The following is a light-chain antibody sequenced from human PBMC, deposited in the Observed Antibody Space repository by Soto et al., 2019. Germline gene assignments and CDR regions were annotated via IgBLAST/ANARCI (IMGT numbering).Light chain of an antibody. J-gene: IGLJ3*02. CDR1: SGDVGGYNY. CDR2: DVS. CDR3: SSYTSSSTRV. V-gene: IGLV2-14*01. Sequence: QSALTQPASVSGSPGQSITISCTGTSGDVGGYNYVSWYQQHPDKAPKLMIYDVSNRPSGVSNRFSGSESGNTASLTISGLQAEDEADYYCSSYTSSSTRVFGGGTKLTVL.